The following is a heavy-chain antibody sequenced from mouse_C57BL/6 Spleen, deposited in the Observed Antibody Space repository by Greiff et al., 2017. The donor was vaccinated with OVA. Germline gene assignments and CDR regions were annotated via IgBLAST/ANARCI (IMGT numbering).Heavy chain of an antibody. CDR2: INPNNGGT. J-gene: IGHJ3*01. Sequence: VQLQQSGPELVKPGASVKMSCKASGYTFTDYNMHWVKQRHGKSLEWIGYINPNNGGTSSNQKFKGKATLTVNKSSSTAYMELRSLTSEDSAVYYCARDYDYDWFAYWGQGTLVTVSA. CDR3: ARDYDYDWFAY. D-gene: IGHD2-4*01. CDR1: GYTFTDYN. V-gene: IGHV1-22*01.